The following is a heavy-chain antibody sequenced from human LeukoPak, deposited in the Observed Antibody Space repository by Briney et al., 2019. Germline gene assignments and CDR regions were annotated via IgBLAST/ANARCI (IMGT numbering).Heavy chain of an antibody. V-gene: IGHV3-23*01. CDR3: AKGDPIAACLTVDY. Sequence: PGGSLRLSCAASGFTFSSFAMSWVRQAPGKGLEWVSGIRGSGGNRAYADSVKGRFTISRDNSKNTLYLQMNSLRAEDTAVYYCAKGDPIAACLTVDYWGQGTLVTVSS. CDR1: GFTFSSFA. D-gene: IGHD6-6*01. J-gene: IGHJ4*02. CDR2: IRGSGGNR.